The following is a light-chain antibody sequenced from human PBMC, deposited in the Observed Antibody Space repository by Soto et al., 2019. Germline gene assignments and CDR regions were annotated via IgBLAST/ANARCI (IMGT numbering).Light chain of an antibody. CDR2: YAS. V-gene: IGKV3-11*01. J-gene: IGKJ2*01. CDR1: QSVSGS. Sequence: EIVLTQSPATLSLSPGERATLSCRASQSVSGSLAWYQQKLGQAPRLLIYYASNRATGIPARFSGSGSWTDFTITISSREPEDFAVYYCQQRSNWPYTFGQGTKLEIK. CDR3: QQRSNWPYT.